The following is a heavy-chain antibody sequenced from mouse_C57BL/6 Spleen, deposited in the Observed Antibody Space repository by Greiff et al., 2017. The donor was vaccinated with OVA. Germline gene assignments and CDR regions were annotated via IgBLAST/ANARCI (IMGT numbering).Heavy chain of an antibody. D-gene: IGHD2-4*01. J-gene: IGHJ4*01. V-gene: IGHV1-80*01. CDR2: IYPGDGDT. CDR1: GYAFSSYW. CDR3: ARGRLYYDYPYYAMDY. Sequence: QVQLQQSGAELVKPGASVKISCKASGYAFSSYWMNWVKQRPGKGLEWIGQIYPGDGDTNYNGKFTGKATLTADKSSSTAYMQLSRLTSEDSAVYFCARGRLYYDYPYYAMDYWGQGTSVTVAS.